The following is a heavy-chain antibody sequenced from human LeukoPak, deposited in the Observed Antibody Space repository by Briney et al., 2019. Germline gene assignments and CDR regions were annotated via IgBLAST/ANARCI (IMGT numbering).Heavy chain of an antibody. CDR1: GVSISSYY. CDR2: IYYSGST. J-gene: IGHJ4*02. Sequence: SETLSLTCTVSGVSISSYYWSWIRQPPGKGLEWIGYIYYSGSTNYNPSLKSRVTISVDTSKNQFSLKLSSVTAADTAVYYCARGYYYDSSGYYPTFFDYWGQGTLVTVSS. CDR3: ARGYYYDSSGYYPTFFDY. D-gene: IGHD3-22*01. V-gene: IGHV4-59*01.